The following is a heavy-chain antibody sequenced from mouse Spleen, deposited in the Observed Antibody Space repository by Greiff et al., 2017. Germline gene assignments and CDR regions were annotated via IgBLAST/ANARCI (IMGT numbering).Heavy chain of an antibody. D-gene: IGHD2-1*01. Sequence: VQLQQSGAELVKPGASVKLSCKASGYTFTSYWMHWVKQRPGQGLEWIGEINPSNGRTNYNEKFKSKATLTVDKSSSTAYMQLSSLTSEDSAVYYCARRYLYYDAMDYWGQGTSVTVSS. V-gene: IGHV1S81*02. CDR2: INPSNGRT. CDR3: ARRYLYYDAMDY. CDR1: GYTFTSYW. J-gene: IGHJ4*01.